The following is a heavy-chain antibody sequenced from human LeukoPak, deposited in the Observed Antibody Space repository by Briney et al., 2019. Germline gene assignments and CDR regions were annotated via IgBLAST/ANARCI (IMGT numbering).Heavy chain of an antibody. V-gene: IGHV3-66*01. CDR1: GFTVRSNY. J-gene: IGHJ5*02. CDR3: ARNDYGGKICDS. D-gene: IGHD4-23*01. CDR2: IYSGGST. Sequence: GGSLRLSCAASGFTVRSNYMNWVRQAPGKGPEWVSVIYSGGSTYYADSVKGRFTISRDNSKNTLYLQMNSLRAEDTAVYYCARNDYGGKICDSWGQGTLVTVSS.